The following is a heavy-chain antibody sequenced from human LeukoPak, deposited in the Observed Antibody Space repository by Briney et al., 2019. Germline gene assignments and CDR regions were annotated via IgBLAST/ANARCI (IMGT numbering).Heavy chain of an antibody. CDR1: GGTFSSYA. Sequence: SVKVSCKASGGTFSSYAISWVRQAPGQGLEWMGGIIPIFGTANYAQKFQGRVTITADESTSTAYMELSSLRSEDTAVYYCARDSITMVRGVIFSYGMGVWGQGTTVTVSS. D-gene: IGHD3-10*01. J-gene: IGHJ6*02. CDR2: IIPIFGTA. CDR3: ARDSITMVRGVIFSYGMGV. V-gene: IGHV1-69*13.